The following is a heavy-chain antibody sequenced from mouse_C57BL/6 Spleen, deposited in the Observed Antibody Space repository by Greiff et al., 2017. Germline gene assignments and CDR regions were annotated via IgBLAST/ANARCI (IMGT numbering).Heavy chain of an antibody. D-gene: IGHD2-2*01. V-gene: IGHV1-59*01. J-gene: IGHJ2*01. CDR3: ARGVTTGHYFDY. CDR2: IDPSDSYT. Sequence: VQLQQPGAELVRPGTSVKLSCKASGYTFTSYWMHWVKQRPGQGLEWIGVIDPSDSYTNYNQKFKGKDTLTVDTSSSTAYMQLSSLTSEDSAVYYCARGVTTGHYFDYWGQGTTLTVSS. CDR1: GYTFTSYW.